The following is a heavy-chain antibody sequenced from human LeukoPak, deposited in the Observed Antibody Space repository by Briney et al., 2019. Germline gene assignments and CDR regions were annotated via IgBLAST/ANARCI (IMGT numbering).Heavy chain of an antibody. V-gene: IGHV3-33*01. CDR1: GFTFSSYG. Sequence: PGGSLRLSCAASGFTFSSYGMHWVRQAPGKGLEWVAVIWYDGSNKYYADSVKGRFTISRDNAKNSLYLQMNSLRAEDTAVYYCARDSGISPAVDYWGQGTLVTVSS. CDR3: ARDSGISPAVDY. D-gene: IGHD3-10*01. CDR2: IWYDGSNK. J-gene: IGHJ4*02.